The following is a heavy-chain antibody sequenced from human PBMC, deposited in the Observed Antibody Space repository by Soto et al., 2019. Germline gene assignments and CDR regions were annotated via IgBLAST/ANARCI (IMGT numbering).Heavy chain of an antibody. Sequence: ASVEVSCKASGGTFSSYAISWVRQAPGQGLEWMGGIIHIFGTANYAQKFQGRVTITADKSTSTAYMELSSLRSEDTAVYYCASSEIVVVVAATPGAFDIWGQGTMVTVS. CDR3: ASSEIVVVVAATPGAFDI. CDR2: IIHIFGTA. V-gene: IGHV1-69*06. J-gene: IGHJ3*02. D-gene: IGHD2-15*01. CDR1: GGTFSSYA.